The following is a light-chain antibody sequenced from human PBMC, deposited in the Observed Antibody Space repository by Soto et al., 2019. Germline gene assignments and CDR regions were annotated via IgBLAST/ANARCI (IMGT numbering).Light chain of an antibody. Sequence: QSVLTQPPSASGTPGQRVTISCSGCSSKIGSNYVYWYQQLPVTAPKLLIYRNNHRPSEVPDRFSGSKSGTSASLAISGLRSEDEADYYCAAWDDSLSVVFGGGTKLTVL. J-gene: IGLJ2*01. V-gene: IGLV1-47*01. CDR3: AAWDDSLSVV. CDR1: SSKIGSNY. CDR2: RNN.